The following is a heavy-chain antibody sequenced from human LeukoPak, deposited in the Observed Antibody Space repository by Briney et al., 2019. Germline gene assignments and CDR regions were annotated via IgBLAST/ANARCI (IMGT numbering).Heavy chain of an antibody. CDR3: ARADRTAITQDY. Sequence: ASVKVSCKASGYTFNIYSISWVRQAPGQGLEWMGWISAYNGHTNYAQKFQGRVTMISDTSTSTAYMELRSLTSDDTALYYCARADRTAITQDYWGQGTLVTVSS. CDR1: GYTFNIYS. D-gene: IGHD5-18*01. J-gene: IGHJ4*02. V-gene: IGHV1-18*04. CDR2: ISAYNGHT.